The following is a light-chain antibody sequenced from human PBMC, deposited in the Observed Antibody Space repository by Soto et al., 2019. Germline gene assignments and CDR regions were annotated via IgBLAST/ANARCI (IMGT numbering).Light chain of an antibody. CDR3: QQYYSTLT. Sequence: DIVMTQSPDSLAVSLGERATINCKSSQSVLYSSNNKNYLAWYQQKPGQPPKLLIYSASTRESGVPDRFSGSGSGTDFTLTISSLQAEDVAVYYCQQYYSTLTFGGGTKVEIK. CDR2: SAS. CDR1: QSVLYSSNNKNY. V-gene: IGKV4-1*01. J-gene: IGKJ4*01.